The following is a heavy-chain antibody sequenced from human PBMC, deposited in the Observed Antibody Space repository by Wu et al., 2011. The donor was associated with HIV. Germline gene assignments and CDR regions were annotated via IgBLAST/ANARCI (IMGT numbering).Heavy chain of an antibody. J-gene: IGHJ6*03. CDR2: IVVGSGNT. CDR1: GFTFTSSA. D-gene: IGHD6-13*01. Sequence: QLVQSGPEVKKPGTSVKFSCKASGFTFTSSAMQWVRQARGQRLEWIGWIVVGSGNTNYAQKFQERVTITRDMSTSTAYMELSSLRSEDTAVYYCAARAAAAGTDYYYMDVWGKGTTVTVSS. CDR3: AARAAAAGTDYYYMDV. V-gene: IGHV1-58*02.